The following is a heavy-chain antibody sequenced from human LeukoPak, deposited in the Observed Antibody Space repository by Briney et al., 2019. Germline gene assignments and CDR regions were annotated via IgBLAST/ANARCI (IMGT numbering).Heavy chain of an antibody. CDR3: ASGYSSGWYASTYYYMDV. V-gene: IGHV4-59*08. J-gene: IGHJ6*03. Sequence: SETLSLTCTVSGGSISSYYWSWIRQPPGKGLEWIGYIYYSGSTNYNPSLKSRVTISVKTSKNQFSLKLSSVTAADTAVYYCASGYSSGWYASTYYYMDVWGKGTTVTISS. D-gene: IGHD6-19*01. CDR1: GGSISSYY. CDR2: IYYSGST.